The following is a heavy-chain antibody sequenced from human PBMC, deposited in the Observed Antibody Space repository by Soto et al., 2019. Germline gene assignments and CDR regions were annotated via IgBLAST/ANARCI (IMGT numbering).Heavy chain of an antibody. CDR1: GFTVSNNY. Sequence: DVQLEESGGGLIQPGGSLRLSCAVSGFTVSNNYMTWVRQAPGKGLEWVSLIYSSGGTKYADSVRGRFTISRDNSKNTLYRQMNSLKVEDTAVYYCARDAPGIAASGSYNWGQGTLVTVSS. CDR2: IYSSGGT. CDR3: ARDAPGIAASGSYN. D-gene: IGHD6-13*01. V-gene: IGHV3-53*01. J-gene: IGHJ4*02.